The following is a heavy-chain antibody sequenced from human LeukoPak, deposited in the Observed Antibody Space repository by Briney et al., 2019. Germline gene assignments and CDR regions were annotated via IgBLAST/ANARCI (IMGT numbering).Heavy chain of an antibody. CDR3: TGLRWTPYYYYYMDV. J-gene: IGHJ6*03. CDR2: IRSKADGPTEFPKT. Sequence: GGSLRLSCAASGFTFNLAWMSWVRQAPGKGLEWVARIRSKADGPTEFPKTEYATPVKDRFTISRDDSKNTLYLQMNSLKTEDTAVYYCTGLRWTPYYYYYMDVWGKGTTVTVSS. V-gene: IGHV3-15*01. CDR1: GFTFNLAW. D-gene: IGHD2-21*01.